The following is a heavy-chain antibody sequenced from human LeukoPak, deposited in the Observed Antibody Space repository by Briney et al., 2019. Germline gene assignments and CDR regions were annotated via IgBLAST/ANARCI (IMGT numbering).Heavy chain of an antibody. CDR3: AKLGYSGSYHYYYGMDV. J-gene: IGHJ6*02. D-gene: IGHD1-26*01. Sequence: ASVKVSCKASGYTFTSYYMHWVRQAPGQGLEWMGIINPSGGSTSYAQKFQGRVTMTRDTSTSTAYMELRSLRSDDTAVYYCAKLGYSGSYHYYYGMDVWGQGTTVTVSS. V-gene: IGHV1-46*01. CDR1: GYTFTSYY. CDR2: INPSGGST.